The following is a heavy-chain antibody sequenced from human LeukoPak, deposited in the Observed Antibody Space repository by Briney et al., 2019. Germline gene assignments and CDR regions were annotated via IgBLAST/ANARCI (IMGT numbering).Heavy chain of an antibody. J-gene: IGHJ4*02. CDR2: ISGSGGST. V-gene: IGHV3-23*01. Sequence: GGSLRLSCAASGFTFSSYAMSWVRQAPGKGLEWVSAISGSGGSTYYADSVKGRFTISRDNSKNTLYLQMNSLRAEDTAVYYCAKGLGVTGRPRGFDYWGQGTLVIVSS. CDR1: GFTFSSYA. D-gene: IGHD2-21*02. CDR3: AKGLGVTGRPRGFDY.